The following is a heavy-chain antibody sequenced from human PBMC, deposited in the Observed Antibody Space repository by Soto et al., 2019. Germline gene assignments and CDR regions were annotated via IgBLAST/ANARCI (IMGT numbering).Heavy chain of an antibody. D-gene: IGHD6-19*01. Sequence: SETLSLTCTVSGGSISSSSYYWGWIRQPPGKGPEWIGSIYYSGSTYYNPSLKSRVTISVDTSKNQFSLKLSSVTAADTAVYYCATLPDGYSSGWYYGLDYWGQGTLVTVSS. CDR2: IYYSGST. J-gene: IGHJ4*02. CDR3: ATLPDGYSSGWYYGLDY. CDR1: GGSISSSSYY. V-gene: IGHV4-39*01.